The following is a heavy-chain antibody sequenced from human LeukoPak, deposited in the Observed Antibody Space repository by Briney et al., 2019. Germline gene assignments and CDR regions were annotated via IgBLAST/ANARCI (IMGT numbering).Heavy chain of an antibody. CDR3: ARDQNDSSGYSGGLDY. J-gene: IGHJ4*02. D-gene: IGHD3-22*01. Sequence: GGSLRLSCAASGFTFSSYSMNWVRQAPGKGLEWVSSISSRSTYIYYADSVKGRFTISRDNAKNSLYLQMNGLRAEDTAVYYCARDQNDSSGYSGGLDYWGQGTLVTVSS. CDR1: GFTFSSYS. V-gene: IGHV3-21*01. CDR2: ISSRSTYI.